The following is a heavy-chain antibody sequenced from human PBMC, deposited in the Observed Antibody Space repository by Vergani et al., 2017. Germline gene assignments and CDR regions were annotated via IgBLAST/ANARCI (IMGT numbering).Heavy chain of an antibody. Sequence: QVQLVQSGAEVKKPGASVKVSCKASGYTFTGYYMHWVRQAPGQGLEWMGWINPNSGGTNYAQKFQGRGTMTRDTSISTAYMELSRLRSDDTAVYYCASSPYYDDSSGYDYYYGMDVWGQGTTVTVSS. CDR1: GYTFTGYY. CDR3: ASSPYYDDSSGYDYYYGMDV. J-gene: IGHJ6*02. V-gene: IGHV1-2*02. CDR2: INPNSGGT. D-gene: IGHD3-22*01.